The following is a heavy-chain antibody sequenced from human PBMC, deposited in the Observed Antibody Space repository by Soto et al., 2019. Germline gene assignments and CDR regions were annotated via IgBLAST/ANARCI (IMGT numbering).Heavy chain of an antibody. CDR2: INHSGST. CDR3: AREKLGYCSGGSCYQYYYYYYYMDV. V-gene: IGHV4-34*01. J-gene: IGHJ6*03. D-gene: IGHD2-15*01. Sequence: LPETLSLTCAVYGGSFSGYYWSWIRQPPGKGLEWIGEINHSGSTNYNPSLKSRVTISVDTSKNQFSLKLSSVTAADTAVYYCAREKLGYCSGGSCYQYYYYYYYMDVWGKGTTVTVSS. CDR1: GGSFSGYY.